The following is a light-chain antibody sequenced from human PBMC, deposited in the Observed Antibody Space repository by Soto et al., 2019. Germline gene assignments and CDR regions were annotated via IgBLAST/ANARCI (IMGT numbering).Light chain of an antibody. CDR3: QQYVSSPLT. CDR2: DTS. Sequence: EIVLTQSPGTLSLSPGERATLSCRASQTIISHYLAWYQQKPGQAPRLLIYDTSSRATGIPDRFSGSGSGTDFTLTISRLEPEDFAVYYCQQYVSSPLTFGGGTKVDIK. J-gene: IGKJ4*01. V-gene: IGKV3-20*01. CDR1: QTIISHY.